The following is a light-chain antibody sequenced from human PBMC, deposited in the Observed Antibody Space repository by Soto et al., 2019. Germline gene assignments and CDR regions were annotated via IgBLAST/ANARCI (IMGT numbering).Light chain of an antibody. Sequence: EIVMTQSPATLSVSPGQRATISCRASQSVSSNLAWYQQKPGQAPRLLIYGASTRATGIPARFSGSGSGTEFTLTISSLQSEDFAVYYCQQYNNWLPTFGQGTKVDIK. J-gene: IGKJ1*01. CDR1: QSVSSN. CDR3: QQYNNWLPT. V-gene: IGKV3-15*01. CDR2: GAS.